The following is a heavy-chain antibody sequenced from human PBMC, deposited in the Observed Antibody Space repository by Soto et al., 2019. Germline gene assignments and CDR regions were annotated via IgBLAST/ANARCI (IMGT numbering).Heavy chain of an antibody. Sequence: QVQLVQSGAEVKQPGASVKVSCKGSGYTFTSYGISWVRQAPGQGHEWMGWIDVNTNSAQKFQGRVTLTTDTSTSTAYLEVRSLSSDDTAVYYLARESMSYDYSNLRYWGQGTQVTVSS. J-gene: IGHJ4*02. CDR2: IDVNT. V-gene: IGHV1-18*04. CDR1: GYTFTSYG. CDR3: ARESMSYDYSNLRY. D-gene: IGHD4-4*01.